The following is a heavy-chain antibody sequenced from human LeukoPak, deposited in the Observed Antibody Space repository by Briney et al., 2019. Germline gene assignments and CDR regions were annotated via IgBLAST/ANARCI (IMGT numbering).Heavy chain of an antibody. V-gene: IGHV1-8*01. J-gene: IGHJ6*02. CDR1: GYTFTSYD. CDR3: ARVLMVRRFLEWPPRGSYYYGMDV. Sequence: ASVKVSCKASGYTFTSYDINWVRQATGQGLEWMGWMNPISGNTGYAQKFQGRVAMTRNTSISTAYMELSSLRSEDTAVYYCARVLMVRRFLEWPPRGSYYYGMDVWGQGTTVTVSS. CDR2: MNPISGNT. D-gene: IGHD3-3*01.